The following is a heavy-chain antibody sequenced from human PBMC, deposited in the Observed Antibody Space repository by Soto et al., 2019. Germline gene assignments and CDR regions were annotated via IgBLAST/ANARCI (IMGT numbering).Heavy chain of an antibody. CDR3: AKDPISAITMVRGEKYSNWFDP. V-gene: IGHV3-30*18. D-gene: IGHD3-10*01. CDR2: ISYDGSNK. J-gene: IGHJ5*02. Sequence: PGGSLRLSCAASGFTFSSYGMHWVRQAPGKGLEWVAVISYDGSNKYYADSVKGRFTISRDNSKNTLYLQMNSLRAEDTAVYYCAKDPISAITMVRGEKYSNWFDPWGQGTLVTVSS. CDR1: GFTFSSYG.